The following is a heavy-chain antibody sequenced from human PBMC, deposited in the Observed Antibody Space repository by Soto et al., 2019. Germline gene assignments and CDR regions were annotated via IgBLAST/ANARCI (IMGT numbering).Heavy chain of an antibody. D-gene: IGHD6-13*01. CDR2: IYPGDSNT. J-gene: IGHJ4*02. CDR1: GYRFTSYW. V-gene: IGHV5-51*01. CDR3: ARLGSSTIDY. Sequence: PGESLKISCEGSGYRFTSYWIAWVRQMPGKGLEWMGIIYPGDSNTRYSPSFQGRVTISADKSISTAYLEWGSLKASDSAMYYCARLGSSTIDYWGQGTLVTVSS.